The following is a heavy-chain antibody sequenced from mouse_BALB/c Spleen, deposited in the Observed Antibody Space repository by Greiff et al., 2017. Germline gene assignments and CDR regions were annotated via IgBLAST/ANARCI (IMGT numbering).Heavy chain of an antibody. V-gene: IGHV14-1*02. Sequence: EVKLVESGAELVRPGALVKLSCKASGFNIKDYYMHWVKQRPEQGLEWIGWIDPENGNTIYDPKFQGKASITADTSSNTAYLQLSSLTSEDTAVYYCARPYYGSSYGYWGQGTTLTVSS. CDR1: GFNIKDYY. D-gene: IGHD1-1*01. J-gene: IGHJ2*01. CDR2: IDPENGNT. CDR3: ARPYYGSSYGY.